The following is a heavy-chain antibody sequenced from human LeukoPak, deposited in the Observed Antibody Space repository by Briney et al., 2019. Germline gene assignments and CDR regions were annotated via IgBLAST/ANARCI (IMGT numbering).Heavy chain of an antibody. J-gene: IGHJ4*02. CDR3: VGIYYDSSYYFDY. CDR2: ISSKGGTT. V-gene: IGHV3-64D*06. D-gene: IGHD3-3*01. Sequence: GGSLRLSCSASGFTFSSYAMHWVRQAPGKRLEYVSAISSKGGTTYYADSVKGRFTISRDNSKSTLYLQMSSLRAEDTAVYFCVGIYYDSSYYFDYWGQGTLVTVSS. CDR1: GFTFSSYA.